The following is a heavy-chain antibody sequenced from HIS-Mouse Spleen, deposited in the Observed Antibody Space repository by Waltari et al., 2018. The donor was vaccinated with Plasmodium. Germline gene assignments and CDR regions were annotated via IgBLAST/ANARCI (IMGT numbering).Heavy chain of an antibody. V-gene: IGHV1-18*01. D-gene: IGHD6-19*01. J-gene: IGHJ3*02. CDR2: ISPYNGNT. Sequence: QVQLVQSGAEVKKPGASVKVSCKASGYPFIRYGFTWVRQAPGQGLEWMGWISPYNGNTNFAQKLQGRVTMTTDTSTSTAYMELRSLRFDDTAVYYCARGSAGDAFDIWGQGTMVTVSS. CDR3: ARGSAGDAFDI. CDR1: GYPFIRYG.